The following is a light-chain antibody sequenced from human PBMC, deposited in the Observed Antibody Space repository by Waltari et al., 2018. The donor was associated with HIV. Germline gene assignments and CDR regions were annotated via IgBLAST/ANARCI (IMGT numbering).Light chain of an antibody. CDR2: DAS. J-gene: IGKJ4*01. CDR1: QDISRG. V-gene: IGKV1D-13*01. Sequence: AVQLTQSPSSLSASVGDRVTITCRASQDISRGLAWYQQRPGKPPKLLIYDASSLESGVPARFSCTGSGTDFTLTISRLLPEDFATYYCQQLNNYPLTFGGGTKVEIK. CDR3: QQLNNYPLT.